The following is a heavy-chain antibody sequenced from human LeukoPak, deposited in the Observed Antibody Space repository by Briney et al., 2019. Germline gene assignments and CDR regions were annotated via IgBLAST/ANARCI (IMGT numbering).Heavy chain of an antibody. CDR1: GFTFSSYW. J-gene: IGHJ5*02. Sequence: PGGSLRLSCAASGFTFSSYWMNWVRQAPGKGLEWVANIKQDGNEKFYVDSVKGRFTISRDNAKNSLYLQMNSLRAEDTAVYYCARVGLGYCSSTSSHNWFDPWGQGTLVTVSS. CDR2: IKQDGNEK. V-gene: IGHV3-7*01. CDR3: ARVGLGYCSSTSSHNWFDP. D-gene: IGHD2-2*01.